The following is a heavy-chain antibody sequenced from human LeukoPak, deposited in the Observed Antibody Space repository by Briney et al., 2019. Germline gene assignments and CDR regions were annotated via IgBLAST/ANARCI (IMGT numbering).Heavy chain of an antibody. CDR2: IKPRDWSK. V-gene: IGHV1-46*01. CDR3: TRVLGYCSSTSCYGGVYYGMDV. CDR1: GYTFTSYY. D-gene: IGHD2-2*01. Sequence: GSVNVSCKPSGYTFTSYYMHGVRQAPGQRREWMGLIKPRDWSKSYAQKFEGRVTMTRDTSTSTVYMELSSLRSEDMAVYYCTRVLGYCSSTSCYGGVYYGMDVWGKGTTVTVSS. J-gene: IGHJ6*04.